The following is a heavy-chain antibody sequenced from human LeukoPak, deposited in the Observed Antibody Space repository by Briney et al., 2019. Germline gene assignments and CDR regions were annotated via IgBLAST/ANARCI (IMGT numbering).Heavy chain of an antibody. Sequence: ASVTVSCKTSGYTFTSYYIHWVRQAPGQGLEWMGIINPSGGSTSYAQKFQGRVTMTRDTSTTTVYMELSGLRSEDTAVYYCARPTTVGNAFHIWGQGTMVTVSS. J-gene: IGHJ3*02. CDR2: INPSGGST. D-gene: IGHD4-23*01. V-gene: IGHV1-46*01. CDR3: ARPTTVGNAFHI. CDR1: GYTFTSYY.